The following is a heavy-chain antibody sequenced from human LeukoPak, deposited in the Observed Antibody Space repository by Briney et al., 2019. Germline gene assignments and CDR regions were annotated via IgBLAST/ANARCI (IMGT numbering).Heavy chain of an antibody. CDR3: ARVDYDSVGYYDY. Sequence: PGGSLRLSCAASGFTFSSYSMSWVRQAPGKGLEWVSSISSSSSYIYYADSVKGRFTISRDNARNSLYLQMNSLRAEDTAAYYCARVDYDSVGYYDYWGQGTLVTVSS. V-gene: IGHV3-21*01. D-gene: IGHD3-22*01. CDR1: GFTFSSYS. CDR2: ISSSSSYI. J-gene: IGHJ4*02.